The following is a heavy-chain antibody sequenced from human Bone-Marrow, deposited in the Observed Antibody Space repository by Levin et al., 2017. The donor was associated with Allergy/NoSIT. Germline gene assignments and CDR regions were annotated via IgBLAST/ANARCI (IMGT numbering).Heavy chain of an antibody. D-gene: IGHD2-2*01. CDR3: AMSTMPPGNDVFDL. V-gene: IGHV4-30-4*01. CDR2: IYSRGTT. J-gene: IGHJ3*01. CDR1: RGSISNGDHQ. Sequence: SETLSLTCSVSRGSISNGDHQWNWIRQPPGKALEWIGFIYSRGTTYYTPSLKSRVSFPIDASKDQLSLHLKSATAADTAGYFCAMSTMPPGNDVFDLWGHGTLVTVSS.